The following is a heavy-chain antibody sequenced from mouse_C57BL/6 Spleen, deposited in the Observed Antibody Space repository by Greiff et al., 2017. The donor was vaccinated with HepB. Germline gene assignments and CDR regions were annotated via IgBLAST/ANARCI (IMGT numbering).Heavy chain of an antibody. CDR2: ISDGGSYT. CDR3: ARDGGYDESWFAY. V-gene: IGHV5-4*01. J-gene: IGHJ3*01. CDR1: GFTFSSYA. Sequence: EVKLVESGGGLVKPGGSLKLSCAASGFTFSSYAMSWVRQTPEKRLEWVATISDGGSYTYYPDNVKGRFTISRDNAKNNLYLQMSHLKSEDTAMYYCARDGGYDESWFAYWGQGTLVTVSA. D-gene: IGHD2-2*01.